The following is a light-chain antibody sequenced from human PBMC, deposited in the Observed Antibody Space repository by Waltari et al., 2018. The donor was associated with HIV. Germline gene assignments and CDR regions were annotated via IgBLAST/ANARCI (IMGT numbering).Light chain of an antibody. CDR3: NSRDSSGVV. Sequence: SSELTQDPAVSVALGQTVRITCPGDRLRTFFASWYQQKPGQAPLLVIYGENNRPSGIPDRFSVSSSGDTASLTITGAQAEDEADYYCNSRDSSGVVFGGGTKLTVL. CDR2: GEN. J-gene: IGLJ3*02. V-gene: IGLV3-19*01. CDR1: RLRTFF.